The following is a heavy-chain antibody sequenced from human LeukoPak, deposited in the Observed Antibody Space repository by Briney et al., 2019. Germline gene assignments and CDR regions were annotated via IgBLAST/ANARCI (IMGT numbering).Heavy chain of an antibody. D-gene: IGHD1-26*01. CDR1: GFTFDTYA. J-gene: IGHJ4*02. V-gene: IGHV3-33*01. CDR3: ARFGGNSGSHGC. CDR2: VSFDGNNK. Sequence: PGTSLRLSCAASGFTFDTYAMHWVRHAPGKGLEWVVLVSFDGNNKYYVDSVKGRFTISRDNSNNMVYLQMNSLRAEDTAVYYCARFGGNSGSHGCWGQGTVVTVSS.